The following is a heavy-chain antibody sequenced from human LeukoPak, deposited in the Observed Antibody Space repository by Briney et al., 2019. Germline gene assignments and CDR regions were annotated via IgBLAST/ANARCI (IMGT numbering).Heavy chain of an antibody. CDR2: IIPIFGTA. D-gene: IGHD2-2*01. J-gene: IGHJ6*02. CDR3: ARDIVVVPAAIAQGSYYYYYGMDV. V-gene: IGHV1-69*13. CDR1: GGTFSSYA. Sequence: SVKVSCKASGGTFSSYAISWVRQAPGQGLEWMGGIIPIFGTANYSQKFQGRVTITADESTSTAYMELSSLRSDDTAVYYCARDIVVVPAAIAQGSYYYYYGMDVWGQGTTVTVSS.